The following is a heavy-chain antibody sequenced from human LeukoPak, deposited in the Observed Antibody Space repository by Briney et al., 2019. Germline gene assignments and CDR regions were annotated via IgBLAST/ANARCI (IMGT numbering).Heavy chain of an antibody. CDR2: IIPIFGTA. J-gene: IGHJ4*02. CDR1: GGTFSSYA. Sequence: SVKVSCKASGGTFSSYAISWVRQAPGQGLEWMGGIIPIFGTANYAQKFQGRVTITADKSTTTAYMGLSSLRSVDTAMYYCARDRYYDFWSGSHYFDYWGQGTLVTVSS. V-gene: IGHV1-69*06. CDR3: ARDRYYDFWSGSHYFDY. D-gene: IGHD3-3*01.